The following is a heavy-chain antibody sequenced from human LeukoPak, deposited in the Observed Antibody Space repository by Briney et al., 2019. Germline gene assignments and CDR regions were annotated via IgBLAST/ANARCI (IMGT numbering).Heavy chain of an antibody. V-gene: IGHV3-49*04. CDR1: GFTVSSNY. CDR2: IRSKAYGGTT. Sequence: SGGSLRLSCAVSGFTVSSNYVTWVRQAPGKGLEWVGFIRSKAYGGTTEYAASVKGRFTISRDDSKSIAYLQMNSLKTDDTGVYYCTRYYDSSGYSVWGQGTTVTVSS. CDR3: TRYYDSSGYSV. D-gene: IGHD3-22*01. J-gene: IGHJ6*02.